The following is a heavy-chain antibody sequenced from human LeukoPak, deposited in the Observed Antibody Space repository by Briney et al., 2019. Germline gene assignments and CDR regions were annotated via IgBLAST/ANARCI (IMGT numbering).Heavy chain of an antibody. Sequence: PSETLSLTCTVSGGSISIYYGSGLRQPAGKGLEGIGRIYTSGSTNYNPSLKSRVTMSVDTSKNQFSLKLRSVTAADTAVYYCARGGYCTGGVCYLDYWGQGTLVTVSS. CDR3: ARGGYCTGGVCYLDY. J-gene: IGHJ4*02. D-gene: IGHD2-8*02. CDR1: GGSISIYY. CDR2: IYTSGST. V-gene: IGHV4-4*07.